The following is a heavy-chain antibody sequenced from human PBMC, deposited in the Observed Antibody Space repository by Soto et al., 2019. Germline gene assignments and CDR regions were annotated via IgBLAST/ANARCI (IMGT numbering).Heavy chain of an antibody. CDR2: ISYDGSNK. Sequence: GGSLRLSCAASGFTFSSYAMHWVRQAPGKGLEWVAVISYDGSNKYYADSVKGRFTISRDNSKNTLYLQMNSLRAEDTAVYYCARDGGLGYGDTPDAFDIWGQGTMVTVSS. V-gene: IGHV3-30-3*01. J-gene: IGHJ3*02. CDR3: ARDGGLGYGDTPDAFDI. D-gene: IGHD4-17*01. CDR1: GFTFSSYA.